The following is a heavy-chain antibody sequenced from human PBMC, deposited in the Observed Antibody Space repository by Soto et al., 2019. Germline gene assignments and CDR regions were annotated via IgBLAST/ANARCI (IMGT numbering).Heavy chain of an antibody. CDR2: ISWNSGSI. CDR3: AKDIGYGDQTEYFQH. Sequence: EVQLVESGGGLVQPGRSLRLSCAASGFTFDDYAMHWVRQAPGKGLEWVSGISWNSGSIGYADSVKGRFTISRDNAKNSLYLQMNSLRAEDTALYYCAKDIGYGDQTEYFQHWCQGTLVTVSS. D-gene: IGHD4-17*01. J-gene: IGHJ1*01. V-gene: IGHV3-9*01. CDR1: GFTFDDYA.